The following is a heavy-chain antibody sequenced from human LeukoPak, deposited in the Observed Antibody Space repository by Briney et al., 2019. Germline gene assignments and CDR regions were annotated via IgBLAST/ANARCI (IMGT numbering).Heavy chain of an antibody. CDR1: GGSTSSSSYS. V-gene: IGHV4-39*01. J-gene: IGHJ4*02. CDR3: ARRVAVAGYFDY. Sequence: KPSQTLSLTCTVSGGSTSSSSYSWDWIRQPPGKGLEWIGNIYYSGNTYYNPSLKSRVTISVDTSKNQFSLKLSSVTAADTAVYYCARRVAVAGYFDYWGQGTLVTVSS. D-gene: IGHD6-19*01. CDR2: IYYSGNT.